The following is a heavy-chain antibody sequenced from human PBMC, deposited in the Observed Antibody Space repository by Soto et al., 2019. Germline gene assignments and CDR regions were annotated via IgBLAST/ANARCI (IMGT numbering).Heavy chain of an antibody. Sequence: PGGSLLLACAAYVFTFSIYAMHWVRQAPGRGLDWVAVISNDGSNKNYADSVNGRFTISRDNSKNTLYLQMNRLRAEDTAVYYCARVSRAMILVVIPVSFDYWGQGTLVTVSS. CDR1: VFTFSIYA. J-gene: IGHJ4*02. CDR3: ARVSRAMILVVIPVSFDY. CDR2: ISNDGSNK. D-gene: IGHD3-22*01. V-gene: IGHV3-30-3*01.